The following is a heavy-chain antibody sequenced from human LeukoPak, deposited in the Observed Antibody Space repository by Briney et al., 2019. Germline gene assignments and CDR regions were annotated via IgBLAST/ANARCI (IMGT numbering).Heavy chain of an antibody. CDR2: IYYSGST. CDR3: ARVVGNWFDP. Sequence: SETLSLTCTVSGGSISSSSYYWGWIRQPPGKGLEWIGSIYYSGSTYYNPSLRSRVTISVDTSKNQFSLKLSSVTAADTAVYYCARVVGNWFDPWGQGTLVTVSS. CDR1: GGSISSSSYY. J-gene: IGHJ5*02. V-gene: IGHV4-39*07.